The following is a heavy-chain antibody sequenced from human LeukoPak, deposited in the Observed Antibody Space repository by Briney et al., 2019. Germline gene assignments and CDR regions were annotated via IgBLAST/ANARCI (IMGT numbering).Heavy chain of an antibody. Sequence: ASVKVSCKASGYTFTSYAMNWVRQAPGQGLEWMGWINTNTGNPTYAQGFTGRFVFSLDTSVSTAYLQISSLKAEDTAVYYCARWSSSWYLEDNWFDPWGQGTLVTVSS. CDR1: GYTFTSYA. D-gene: IGHD6-13*01. V-gene: IGHV7-4-1*02. CDR3: ARWSSSWYLEDNWFDP. CDR2: INTNTGNP. J-gene: IGHJ5*02.